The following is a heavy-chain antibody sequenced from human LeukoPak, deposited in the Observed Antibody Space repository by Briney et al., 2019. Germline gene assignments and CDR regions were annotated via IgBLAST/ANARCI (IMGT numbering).Heavy chain of an antibody. CDR1: GGSISSSSYY. V-gene: IGHV4-39*02. CDR3: ARDLGLSIRVLDY. CDR2: IYYRGIT. Sequence: SETLSLTCTVSGGSISSSSYYWGWIRQPPGKGLEWIGNIYYRGITYYNPSLKSRVTISVDTSKNQFSLKLSSVTAADTAVYYCARDLGLSIRVLDYWGQGTLVTVSS. J-gene: IGHJ4*02. D-gene: IGHD5-12*01.